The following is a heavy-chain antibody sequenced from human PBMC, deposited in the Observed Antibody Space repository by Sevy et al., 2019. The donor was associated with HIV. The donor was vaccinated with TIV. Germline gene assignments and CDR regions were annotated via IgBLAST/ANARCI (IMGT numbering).Heavy chain of an antibody. CDR2: ITSSGDTI. J-gene: IGHJ4*02. Sequence: GGSMRLSCAASGFTFSDYYMTWIRQAPGKGLEWVAYITSSGDTIYYADSVKGRFTISRDNAKNSLYLQMNNLRAEDTAVYYCAREYDYSHYAFDYWGQGTLVTVSS. V-gene: IGHV3-11*01. CDR1: GFTFSDYY. D-gene: IGHD4-4*01. CDR3: AREYDYSHYAFDY.